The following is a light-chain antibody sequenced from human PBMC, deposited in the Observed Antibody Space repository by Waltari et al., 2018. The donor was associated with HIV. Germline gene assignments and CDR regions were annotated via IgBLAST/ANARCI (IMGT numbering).Light chain of an antibody. CDR3: SSYTRSTTLDAV. CDR1: NSAVGVYNY. J-gene: IGLJ1*01. CDR2: DVS. V-gene: IGLV2-14*03. Sequence: QSALTPPASVSGSPGHPIPTSCSGPNSAVGVYNYFPCYQQHPGKAPKLIIFDVSHRPSGISNRFSGSKSGNTASLTISGLQAEDEADYYCSSYTRSTTLDAVFGTGTKVSVL.